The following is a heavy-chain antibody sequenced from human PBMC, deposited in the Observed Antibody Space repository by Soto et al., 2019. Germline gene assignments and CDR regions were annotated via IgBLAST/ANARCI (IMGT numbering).Heavy chain of an antibody. CDR2: ISAYNGNT. J-gene: IGHJ4*02. CDR3: ARDPMTLGYCSGGSCPGGY. Sequence: GASVKVSCKASGYTFTSYGISWVRQAPGQGLEWMGWISAYNGNTNYAQKLQGRVTMTTDTSTSTAYMELRSLRSDDTAVYYCARDPMTLGYCSGGSCPGGYWGQGTLVTVSS. CDR1: GYTFTSYG. V-gene: IGHV1-18*01. D-gene: IGHD2-15*01.